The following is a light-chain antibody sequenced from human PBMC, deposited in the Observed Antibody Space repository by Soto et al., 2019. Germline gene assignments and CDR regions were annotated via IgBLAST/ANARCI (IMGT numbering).Light chain of an antibody. V-gene: IGKV1-5*03. CDR3: QPYNSYSEA. CDR2: KAS. CDR1: QTISSW. J-gene: IGKJ1*01. Sequence: DIQMTQSPSTLSGSVGDRVTITCRASQTISSWLAWYQQKPGKAPKLLIYKASTLKSGVPSRFSGSGSGTEFTLIISRLQPDDFAPYYCQPYNSYSEAFGQGTKVELK.